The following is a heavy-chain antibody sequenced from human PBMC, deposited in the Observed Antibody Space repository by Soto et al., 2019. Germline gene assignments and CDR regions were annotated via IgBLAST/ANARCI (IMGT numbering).Heavy chain of an antibody. CDR2: IIPIFGTA. CDR3: ARRGDQKEWEPYPFDY. V-gene: IGHV1-69*01. J-gene: IGHJ4*02. CDR1: GGTFSSYA. D-gene: IGHD1-26*01. Sequence: QVQLVQSGAEVQKPGSSVKVSCKASGGTFSSYAISWVRQAPGQGLEWMGGIIPIFGTANYAQKFQGRVTITADESTSTAYMELSSLRSEDTAVYYCARRGDQKEWEPYPFDYWGQGTLVTVSS.